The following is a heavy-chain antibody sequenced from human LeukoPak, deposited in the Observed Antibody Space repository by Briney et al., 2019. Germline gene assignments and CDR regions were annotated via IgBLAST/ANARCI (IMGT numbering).Heavy chain of an antibody. V-gene: IGHV1-69*13. CDR1: GGTFSSYA. CDR2: IIPIFGTA. J-gene: IGHJ5*02. Sequence: SVKVSRKASGGTFSSYAISWVRQAPGQGLEWMGGIIPIFGTANYAQKFQGRVTITADESTSTAYMELSSLRSEDTAVYYCARALPYYYDSSGYPGWFDPWGQGTLVTVSS. D-gene: IGHD3-22*01. CDR3: ARALPYYYDSSGYPGWFDP.